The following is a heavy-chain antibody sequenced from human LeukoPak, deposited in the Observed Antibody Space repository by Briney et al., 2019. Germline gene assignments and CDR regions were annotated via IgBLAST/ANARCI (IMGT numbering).Heavy chain of an antibody. D-gene: IGHD1-14*01. CDR1: GGSISSGSYY. J-gene: IGHJ4*02. CDR2: IYTSGST. CDR3: ARAPVFNPHFDY. Sequence: SETLSLTCTVSGGSISSGSYYWSWIRQPAGKGLEWIGRIYTSGSTNYNPSLKSRVTISVDTSKNQFSLKLSSVTAADTAVYYCARAPVFNPHFDYWGQGTLVTVSS. V-gene: IGHV4-61*02.